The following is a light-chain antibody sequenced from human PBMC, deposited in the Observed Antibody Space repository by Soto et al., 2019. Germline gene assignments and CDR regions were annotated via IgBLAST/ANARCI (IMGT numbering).Light chain of an antibody. J-gene: IGKJ3*01. Sequence: DIQMTQSPTSLSASVGDRVTITCRASQGIRNFVAWYQQKPGKAPKLLIYAASTLQSGVPSRFSGSGSGTDFTLTIISLQPEDVATYSCQQYSSVPVFGPGTKVDIK. CDR2: AAS. V-gene: IGKV1-27*01. CDR3: QQYSSVPV. CDR1: QGIRNF.